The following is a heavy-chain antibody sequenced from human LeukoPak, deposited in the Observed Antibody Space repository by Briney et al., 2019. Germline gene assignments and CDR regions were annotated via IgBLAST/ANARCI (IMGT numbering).Heavy chain of an antibody. Sequence: ASVKVSCKASANTFTDYYMHWVRQAPGQGLEWMGIFNPAGGRTSYAQKFQGRVTITRDTSTSTLYMELSSLRSEDTAVYYCARLYSGGSCYSETCLDYWGQGTLVTVSS. V-gene: IGHV1-46*01. CDR1: ANTFTDYY. CDR2: FNPAGGRT. J-gene: IGHJ4*02. CDR3: ARLYSGGSCYSETCLDY. D-gene: IGHD2-15*01.